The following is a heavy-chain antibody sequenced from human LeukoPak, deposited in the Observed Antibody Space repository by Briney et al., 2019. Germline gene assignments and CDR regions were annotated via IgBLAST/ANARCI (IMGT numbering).Heavy chain of an antibody. CDR3: AKDRGIAAAGPLWYYFDY. CDR2: ISSSGSSI. CDR1: GFTFSDYY. V-gene: IGHV3-11*04. Sequence: GGSLRLSCAASGFTFSDYYMSWIRQAPGKGLEWVSYISSSGSSIYYADSVKGRFTISRDNAKNSLYLQMNSLRAEDTAVYYCAKDRGIAAAGPLWYYFDYWGQGTLVTVSS. D-gene: IGHD6-13*01. J-gene: IGHJ4*02.